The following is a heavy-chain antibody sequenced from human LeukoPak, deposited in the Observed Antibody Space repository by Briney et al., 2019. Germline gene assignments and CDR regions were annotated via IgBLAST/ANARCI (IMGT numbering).Heavy chain of an antibody. CDR2: IHTSGST. Sequence: SETLSLTCSVSGGSISTYYWSWIRQPAGKGLEWIAQIHTSGSTNFNPSLKSRVSISMDTPNNQFSLMISSVTAADTATYYCAGRGLSTGWTFDYWGHGTLVTVSS. V-gene: IGHV4-4*07. CDR3: AGRGLSTGWTFDY. CDR1: GGSISTYY. J-gene: IGHJ4*01. D-gene: IGHD6-19*01.